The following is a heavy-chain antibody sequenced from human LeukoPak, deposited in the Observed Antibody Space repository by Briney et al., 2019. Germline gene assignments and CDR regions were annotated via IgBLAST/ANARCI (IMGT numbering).Heavy chain of an antibody. D-gene: IGHD3-22*01. CDR2: IYTSGST. Sequence: PSETLSLTCTVSGGSISSGSYYWSWIRQPAGKGLGWIGRIYTSGSTNYNPSLKSRVTISVDTSKNQFSLKLSSVTAADTAVYYCARDRRYDTIIDYWGQGTLVTVSS. CDR3: ARDRRYDTIIDY. J-gene: IGHJ4*02. V-gene: IGHV4-61*02. CDR1: GGSISSGSYY.